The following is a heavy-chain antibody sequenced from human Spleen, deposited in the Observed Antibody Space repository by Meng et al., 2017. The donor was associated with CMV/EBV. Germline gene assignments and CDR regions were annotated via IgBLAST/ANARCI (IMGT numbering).Heavy chain of an antibody. D-gene: IGHD2-21*01. V-gene: IGHV3-72*01. CDR3: ARGAYCGGDCTWPYYYGMDV. Sequence: GGSLRLSFAASGFTSSDHYMDWVRQAPGKGLEWVGRTRNKANSYTTKYAASVKGRFTIAREDSKNSLYLQMNSLKTEDTAVYYCARGAYCGGDCTWPYYYGMDVWGQGTTVTVSS. CDR2: TRNKANSYTT. CDR1: GFTSSDHY. J-gene: IGHJ6*02.